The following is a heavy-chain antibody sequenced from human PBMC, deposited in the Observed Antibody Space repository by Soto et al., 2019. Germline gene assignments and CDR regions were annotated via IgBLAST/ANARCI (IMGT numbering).Heavy chain of an antibody. J-gene: IGHJ3*02. D-gene: IGHD3-22*01. V-gene: IGHV1-3*01. CDR3: VRSHMIVVVMASPDAFDI. CDR2: INAGNGNT. Sequence: ASVKVSCKASGYTFTSYAMYWVRQAPGQRLEWMGWINAGNGNTKYSQKFQGRVTITRDTSASTAYMELSSLRSEDTAVYYCVRSHMIVVVMASPDAFDIWGQGTMVT. CDR1: GYTFTSYA.